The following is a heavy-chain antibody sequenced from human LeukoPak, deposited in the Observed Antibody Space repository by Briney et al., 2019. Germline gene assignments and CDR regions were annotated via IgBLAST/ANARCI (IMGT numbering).Heavy chain of an antibody. CDR1: GYTFTGYY. D-gene: IGHD3-22*01. CDR2: INPNSGGT. J-gene: IGHJ5*02. CDR3: ARVGLPLYYYDSSGYYPPGNWFDP. V-gene: IGHV1-2*02. Sequence: ASVKVSCKASGYTFTGYYMHWVRQAPGQGLEWMGWINPNSGGTNYAQKFQGRVTMTRDTSISTAYMELSRLRSDDTAVYYCARVGLPLYYYDSSGYYPPGNWFDPWGQGTLVTVSS.